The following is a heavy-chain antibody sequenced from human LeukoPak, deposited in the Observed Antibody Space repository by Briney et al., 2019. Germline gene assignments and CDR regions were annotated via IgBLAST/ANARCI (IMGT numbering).Heavy chain of an antibody. V-gene: IGHV4-30-4*08. Sequence: SQTLSLTCTVSGGSISSGDYYWSWIRQPPGKGLEWIGYIYYSGSTYYNPSLKSRVTISVDTSKNQFSLKLSSVTAADTAVYYCSASVSGATSRPSGWIVDYWGQGTLVTVSS. CDR3: SASVSGATSRPSGWIVDY. J-gene: IGHJ4*02. CDR2: IYYSGST. CDR1: GGSISSGDYY. D-gene: IGHD1-26*01.